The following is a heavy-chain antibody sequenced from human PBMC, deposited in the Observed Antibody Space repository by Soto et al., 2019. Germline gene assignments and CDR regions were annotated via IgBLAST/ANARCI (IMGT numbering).Heavy chain of an antibody. Sequence: QVQLVQYGADVTKPGYSVKVSCKASGYTFTSYGISWVRQAPRLGLEWMGWISAYNGNTNYAQKLQGRVTMTTDTSTSTAYMELRSLRSDDTAVSYCARDYRNDYSLQFDPWGQANLVT. V-gene: IGHV1-18*04. CDR2: ISAYNGNT. CDR1: GYTFTSYG. J-gene: IGHJ5*02. CDR3: ARDYRNDYSLQFDP. D-gene: IGHD4-4*01.